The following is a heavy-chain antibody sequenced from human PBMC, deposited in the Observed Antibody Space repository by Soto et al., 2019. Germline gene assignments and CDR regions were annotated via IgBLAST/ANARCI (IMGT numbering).Heavy chain of an antibody. D-gene: IGHD3-10*01. Sequence: QVQLVQSGAEVKKPGASVKVSCKASGYTFTGHYIHWVRQAPGQGPEWMGEIGPASGDTRYAQKFQGRVTMTRDTSITIVYMELNNLSPDDTAVYYCGRGRSGQLVVFYWGQGTPVTVSS. CDR1: GYTFTGHY. CDR2: IGPASGDT. V-gene: IGHV1-2*02. J-gene: IGHJ4*02. CDR3: GRGRSGQLVVFY.